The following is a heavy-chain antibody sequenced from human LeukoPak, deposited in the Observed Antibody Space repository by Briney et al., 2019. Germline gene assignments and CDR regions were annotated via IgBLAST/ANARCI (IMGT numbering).Heavy chain of an antibody. CDR3: ASLNYYGSGSYYNEIDY. Sequence: SVKVSCKASGGTFSSYAISWVRQAPGQGLEWMGRIIPILGIANYAQKFQGRVTITADKSTSTAYMELSSLRSEDTAVYYCASLNYYGSGSYYNEIDYWGQGTLVTVPS. V-gene: IGHV1-69*04. J-gene: IGHJ4*02. D-gene: IGHD3-10*01. CDR2: IIPILGIA. CDR1: GGTFSSYA.